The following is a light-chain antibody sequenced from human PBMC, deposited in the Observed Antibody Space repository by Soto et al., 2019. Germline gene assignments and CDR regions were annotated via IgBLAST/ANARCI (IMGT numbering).Light chain of an antibody. CDR1: HYVNIN. CDR3: QQYNNWPPWT. CDR2: GAS. V-gene: IGKV3-15*01. Sequence: DIVLTQSPATLSVSPGERATLSCKVSHYVNINLAWYQQKPGQAPRLLINGASTRATGIPARFSGSGSGTEFTLTISSLQSEDFAVYYCQQYNNWPPWTFGQGTKVEMK. J-gene: IGKJ1*01.